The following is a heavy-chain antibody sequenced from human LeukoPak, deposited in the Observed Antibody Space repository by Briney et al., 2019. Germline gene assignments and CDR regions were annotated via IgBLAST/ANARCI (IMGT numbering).Heavy chain of an antibody. CDR2: ISSSASRI. CDR1: GFTFSRYE. CDR3: ARAHSGYSSGWDDAFDI. D-gene: IGHD6-19*01. Sequence: GGSLRLSCAAFGFTFSRYEMKWVHQAPGKGLEWVSHISSSASRIYYADSVKGRFTISRDNAKNSLYLQISSLRAEDTAVYYCARAHSGYSSGWDDAFDIWGQGTMVTVSS. V-gene: IGHV3-48*03. J-gene: IGHJ3*02.